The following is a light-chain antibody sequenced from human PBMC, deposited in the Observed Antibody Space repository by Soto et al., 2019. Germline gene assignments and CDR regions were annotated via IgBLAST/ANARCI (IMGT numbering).Light chain of an antibody. CDR2: GAS. CDR1: RSVSSN. J-gene: IGKJ1*01. CDR3: QHYNSYGT. Sequence: EIGMTHSPATLSVSPGKRVILSCWASRSVSSNLAWYQQRPGQAPRLLIYGASARATGLPFRFSGSGSGTEFTLTISSLQPDDFATYYCQHYNSYGTFGQGTKVDIK. V-gene: IGKV3-15*01.